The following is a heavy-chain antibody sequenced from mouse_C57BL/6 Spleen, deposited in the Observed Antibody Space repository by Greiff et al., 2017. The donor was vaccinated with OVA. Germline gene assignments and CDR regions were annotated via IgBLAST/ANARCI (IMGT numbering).Heavy chain of an antibody. J-gene: IGHJ4*01. CDR2: ISGGGGNT. D-gene: IGHD2-3*01. CDR1: GFTFSSYT. V-gene: IGHV5-9*01. Sequence: EVMLVESGGGLVKPGGSLKLSCAASGFTFSSYTMSWVRQTPEKRLAWVATISGGGGNTYYPDSVKGRFTISRDNAKNTLYLQMSSLRSEDTALYYCAREGYDGYYYAMDYWGQGTSVTVSS. CDR3: AREGYDGYYYAMDY.